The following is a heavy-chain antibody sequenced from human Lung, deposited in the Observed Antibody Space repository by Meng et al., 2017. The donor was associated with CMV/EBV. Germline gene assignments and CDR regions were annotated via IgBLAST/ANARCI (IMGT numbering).Heavy chain of an antibody. V-gene: IGHV1-69*02. D-gene: IGHD2-15*01. CDR3: AGRREVVVAAYFSYYFGH. CDR1: TFNSYT. J-gene: IGHJ4*02. Sequence: TFNSYTITWVRQAPGQGPEWMGRIVPALGVTNYAQQFQDRVNIIADKSTSTSYMELRSLRSDDTAIYYCAGRREVVVAAYFSYYFGHWGRGALVTVSS. CDR2: IVPALGVT.